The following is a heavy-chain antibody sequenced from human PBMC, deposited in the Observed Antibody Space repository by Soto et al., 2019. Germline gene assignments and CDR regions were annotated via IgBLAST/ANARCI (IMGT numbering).Heavy chain of an antibody. CDR2: IYYSGST. D-gene: IGHD1-1*01. J-gene: IGHJ5*01. CDR3: ASGQLWLDS. CDR1: GVYISSHY. V-gene: IGHV4-59*08. Sequence: QVQLQESGPGLVKPSETLSLTCTVSGVYISSHYWSWIRQPPGKGLEWIGYIYYSGSTKYNPSLKSRVTISVDTSKNQVSLKLTSVTAADTAVYYCASGQLWLDSWGQGTLVTVSS.